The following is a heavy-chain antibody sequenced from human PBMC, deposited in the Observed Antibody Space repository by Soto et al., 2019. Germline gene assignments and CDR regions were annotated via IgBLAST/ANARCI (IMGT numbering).Heavy chain of an antibody. V-gene: IGHV3-53*01. D-gene: IGHD3-22*01. J-gene: IGHJ6*02. CDR2: IYRDGST. Sequence: PGGSLRLSCAASGFTVSNNYMNWVRQAPGKGLEWVSIIYRDGSTDYADSVKGRFSISRATSKSTLYLQMNSLRAEDTAVYYCARVVDYYDPYYYYGMDVWGQGTTVTVSS. CDR1: GFTVSNNY. CDR3: ARVVDYYDPYYYYGMDV.